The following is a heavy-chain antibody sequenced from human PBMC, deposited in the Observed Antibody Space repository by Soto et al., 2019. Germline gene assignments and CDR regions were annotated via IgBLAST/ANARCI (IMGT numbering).Heavy chain of an antibody. CDR3: ARVGGGYSSSLVEDAFDI. CDR2: INPNSGGT. J-gene: IGHJ3*02. Sequence: GASVKVSCKASGYTFTGYYMHWVRQAPGQGLEWMGWINPNSGGTNYAQKFQGWVTMTRDTSISTAYMELSRLRSDDTAVYYCARVGGGYSSSLVEDAFDIWGQGTMVTVS. V-gene: IGHV1-2*04. D-gene: IGHD6-13*01. CDR1: GYTFTGYY.